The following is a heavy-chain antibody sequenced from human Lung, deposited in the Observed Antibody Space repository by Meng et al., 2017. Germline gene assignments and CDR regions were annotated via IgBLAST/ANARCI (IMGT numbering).Heavy chain of an antibody. J-gene: IGHJ4*02. CDR1: GGSFSDYY. CDR3: ARGPTTMAHDFDY. CDR2: INHSGST. Sequence: QGQLKQWGAGLLKPSETLSLTFVVSGGSFSDYYWSWIRQPPGKGLEWIGEINHSGSTNYNPSLESRATISVDTSQNNLSLKLSSVTAADSAVYYCARGPTTMAHDFDYWGQGTLVTVSS. V-gene: IGHV4-34*01. D-gene: IGHD4-11*01.